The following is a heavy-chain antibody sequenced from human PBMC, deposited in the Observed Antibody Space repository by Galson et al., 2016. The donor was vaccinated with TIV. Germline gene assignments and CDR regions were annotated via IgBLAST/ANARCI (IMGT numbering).Heavy chain of an antibody. Sequence: SVKASCKASGYTFENYAIQWVRQAPGQRLEWMAWVNVGTGDTRYSQKFQGAVTVTRDTSASTAYMELSSLTSEDTAVYYCARSDAVSGYYYHFDYWGHGTLVTVSS. CDR1: GYTFENYA. V-gene: IGHV1-3*01. D-gene: IGHD3-22*01. CDR3: ARSDAVSGYYYHFDY. J-gene: IGHJ4*01. CDR2: VNVGTGDT.